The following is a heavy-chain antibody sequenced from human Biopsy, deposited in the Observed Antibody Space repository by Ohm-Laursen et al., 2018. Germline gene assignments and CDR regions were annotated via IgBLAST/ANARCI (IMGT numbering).Heavy chain of an antibody. CDR2: VTGSGRST. V-gene: IGHV3-23*01. Sequence: GSLRLSCSASGFTFSGYAMSWVRQGPEKGLEWVSVVTGSGRSTYYTDSVKGRFSISRDNSKNTLYLQMNSLRVEDTAVYYCAKGRSVGTGHGNWFDPWGQGTLVIVSS. J-gene: IGHJ5*02. CDR1: GFTFSGYA. CDR3: AKGRSVGTGHGNWFDP. D-gene: IGHD2-21*02.